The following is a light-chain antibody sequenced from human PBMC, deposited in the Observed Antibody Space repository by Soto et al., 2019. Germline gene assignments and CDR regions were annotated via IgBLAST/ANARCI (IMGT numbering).Light chain of an antibody. CDR3: QQYYNWYT. Sequence: ETVMTQSPATLSVSLGERVTLSCRASQSVDTKLAWYQHKPGQAPRLLIYGASTRATGIPARFSGSGSGTEFTLTISGLKSEDFAVYFCQQYYNWYTYGQGTKLEIK. J-gene: IGKJ2*01. CDR2: GAS. CDR1: QSVDTK. V-gene: IGKV3-15*01.